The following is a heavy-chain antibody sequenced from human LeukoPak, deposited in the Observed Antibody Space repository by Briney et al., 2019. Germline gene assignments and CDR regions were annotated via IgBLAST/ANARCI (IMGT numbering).Heavy chain of an antibody. J-gene: IGHJ6*02. Sequence: SETLSLTCAVYGGSFSGYYWSWIRQPPGKGLEWIGEINHSGSTNCNPSLKSRVTISVDTSKNQFSLKLSSVTAADTAVYYCASGQYQLLAYYYYYYGMDVWGQGTTVTVSS. D-gene: IGHD2-2*01. V-gene: IGHV4-34*01. CDR1: GGSFSGYY. CDR3: ASGQYQLLAYYYYYYGMDV. CDR2: INHSGST.